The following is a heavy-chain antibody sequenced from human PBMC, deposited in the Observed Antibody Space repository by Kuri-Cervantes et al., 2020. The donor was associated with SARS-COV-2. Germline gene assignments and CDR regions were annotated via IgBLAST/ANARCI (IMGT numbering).Heavy chain of an antibody. Sequence: SETLSPTCAVYGGSFSGYYWSWIRKPPGKGLEWIGEINHSGSPKYNPSLKSRVTISVDTSKNQFSLKLSSVTAADTAVYYCARRGPTTVTTFTSWAEVGFQHWGQGTLVTVSS. V-gene: IGHV4-34*01. CDR3: ARRGPTTVTTFTSWAEVGFQH. D-gene: IGHD4-17*01. CDR2: INHSGSP. CDR1: GGSFSGYY. J-gene: IGHJ1*01.